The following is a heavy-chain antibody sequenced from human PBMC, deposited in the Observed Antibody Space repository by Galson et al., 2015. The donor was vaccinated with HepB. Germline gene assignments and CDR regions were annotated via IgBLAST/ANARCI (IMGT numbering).Heavy chain of an antibody. Sequence: SLRLSCAASGFTFHTYAMSWVRQVPGKGLEWVSVVSDSGYTTYYEDSVKGRFTISRDNSNNTLSLQMDSLRAEDTAIYYCARDLALGTTIISDYWGQGTLVTVSS. CDR3: ARDLALGTTIISDY. V-gene: IGHV3-23*01. D-gene: IGHD1-7*01. J-gene: IGHJ4*02. CDR2: VSDSGYTT. CDR1: GFTFHTYA.